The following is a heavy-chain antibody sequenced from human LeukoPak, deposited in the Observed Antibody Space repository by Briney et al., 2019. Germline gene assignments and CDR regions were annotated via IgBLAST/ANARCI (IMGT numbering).Heavy chain of an antibody. Sequence: GGSLRLSCAASGFTFSSYGMHWVRQAPGKGLEWVANMKPDGSEKYYVDSVKGRFTISRDNAKNSLYLQMNSLRVEDTAVYYCLASGGYWGQGTPVTVPS. CDR3: LASGGY. D-gene: IGHD6-25*01. J-gene: IGHJ4*02. V-gene: IGHV3-7*01. CDR2: MKPDGSEK. CDR1: GFTFSSYG.